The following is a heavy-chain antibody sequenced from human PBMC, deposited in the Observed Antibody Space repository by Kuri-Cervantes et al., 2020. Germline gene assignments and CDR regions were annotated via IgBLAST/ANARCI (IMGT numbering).Heavy chain of an antibody. CDR3: ARVCPGCYGFDI. D-gene: IGHD2-15*01. Sequence: SVKVSCKASGGTFSSYAISWVRQAPGQGLEWMGGIIPIFGTANYAQKFQGRVTITTDESTSTAYMELSSLRSEDTAVYYCARVCPGCYGFDIWGQGTMVTVSS. CDR1: GGTFSSYA. J-gene: IGHJ3*02. CDR2: IIPIFGTA. V-gene: IGHV1-69*05.